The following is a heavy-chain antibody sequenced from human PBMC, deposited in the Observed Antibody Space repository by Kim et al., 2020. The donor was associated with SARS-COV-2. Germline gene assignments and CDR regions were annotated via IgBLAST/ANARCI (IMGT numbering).Heavy chain of an antibody. CDR3: ARPSSYYGSGAHMDAFDI. Sequence: SETLSLTCTVSGGSISSSSYYWGWIRQPPGKGLEWIGSIYYSGSTYYNPSLKSRVTISVDTSKNQFSLKLSSVTAADTAVYYCARPSSYYGSGAHMDAFDIWGQGTMVTVSS. CDR2: IYYSGST. D-gene: IGHD3-10*01. J-gene: IGHJ3*02. V-gene: IGHV4-39*01. CDR1: GGSISSSSYY.